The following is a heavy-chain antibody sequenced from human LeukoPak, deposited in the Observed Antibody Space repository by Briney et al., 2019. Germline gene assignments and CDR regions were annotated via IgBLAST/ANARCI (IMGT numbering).Heavy chain of an antibody. CDR3: ARVLTGYYRADY. CDR1: GYTFSNYS. CDR2: ISAYNGNT. Sequence: ASVKVSCKASGYTFSNYSFSWVRQAPGQGLEWMGWISAYNGNTNCAQKLQGRVTMTRDTSTSTAYLELRSLRSDDTAVYYCARVLTGYYRADYWGQGTLVTVSS. J-gene: IGHJ4*02. V-gene: IGHV1-18*01. D-gene: IGHD3-9*01.